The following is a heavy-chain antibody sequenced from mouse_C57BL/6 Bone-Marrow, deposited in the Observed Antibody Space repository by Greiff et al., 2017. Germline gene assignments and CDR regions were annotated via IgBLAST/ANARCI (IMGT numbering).Heavy chain of an antibody. J-gene: IGHJ1*03. CDR2: IDPSDSYT. CDR3: AREGYYFWYCDV. Sequence: QVQLKQPGAELVMPGASVKLSCKASGYTFTSYWMHWVKQRPGQGLEWIGEIDPSDSYTNYNQKFKGKSTLTVDKSSSTAYMQLSSLTSEDSAVYYCAREGYYFWYCDVWGTGTTGTVSS. CDR1: GYTFTSYW. V-gene: IGHV1-69*01. D-gene: IGHD2-3*01.